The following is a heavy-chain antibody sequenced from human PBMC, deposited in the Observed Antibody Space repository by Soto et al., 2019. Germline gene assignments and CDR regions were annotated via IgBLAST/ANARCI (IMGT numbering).Heavy chain of an antibody. CDR2: ISGASGTI. J-gene: IGHJ4*02. D-gene: IGHD3-9*01. V-gene: IGHV3-48*01. Sequence: GGSLRLSCAASGFTFRNYNMNWVRQAPGKGLEWLSYISGASGTIYYADSMQGRFTISRDNAKNSLYLQMNSLRAEDTAVYYCARDCPPAIGALRYFDWLFFDYWGQGTLVTVSS. CDR1: GFTFRNYN. CDR3: ARDCPPAIGALRYFDWLFFDY.